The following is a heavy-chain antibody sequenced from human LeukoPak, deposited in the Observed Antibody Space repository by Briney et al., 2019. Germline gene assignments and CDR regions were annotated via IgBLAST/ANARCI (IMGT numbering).Heavy chain of an antibody. Sequence: GSLRLSCAASEFTFSSYNMNWVRQAPGKGLEWVSSISSSGSYIYYADSVKGRFTISRDNAKNSLYLQMNSLRAEDTAVYYCARDIIYYDSSGYYYLFDYWGQGTLVTVSS. CDR1: EFTFSSYN. CDR3: ARDIIYYDSSGYYYLFDY. J-gene: IGHJ4*02. CDR2: ISSSGSYI. D-gene: IGHD3-22*01. V-gene: IGHV3-21*01.